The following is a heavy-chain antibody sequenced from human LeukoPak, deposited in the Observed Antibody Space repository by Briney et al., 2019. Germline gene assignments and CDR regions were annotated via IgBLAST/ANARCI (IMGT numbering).Heavy chain of an antibody. CDR1: GVAFSNYG. J-gene: IGHJ6*03. D-gene: IGHD6-19*01. CDR2: LIPVFGAT. CDR3: ARGQRDPGAGAGIDCYYYYMDV. Sequence: ASVKVSCKASGVAFSNYGISWVRQAPGHGLEWIGGLIPVFGATKYAQKFQGRVTITTDESASTAYIELTSLGSDDTAVYYCARGQRDPGAGAGIDCYYYYMDVWGKGTTVTFSS. V-gene: IGHV1-69*05.